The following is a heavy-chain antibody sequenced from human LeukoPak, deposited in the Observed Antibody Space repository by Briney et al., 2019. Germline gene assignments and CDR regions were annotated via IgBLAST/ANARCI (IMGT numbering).Heavy chain of an antibody. J-gene: IGHJ4*02. D-gene: IGHD3-10*01. V-gene: IGHV1-2*02. CDR1: GYTFTGYY. Sequence: ASVKVSCKASGYTFTGYYMHWVRQAPGQGLEWMGWINPNSGGTNYALKFQGRVTMTRDTSISTAYMELSRLRSDDTAVYYCARELWFGEFDPLYWGQGTLVTVSS. CDR2: INPNSGGT. CDR3: ARELWFGEFDPLY.